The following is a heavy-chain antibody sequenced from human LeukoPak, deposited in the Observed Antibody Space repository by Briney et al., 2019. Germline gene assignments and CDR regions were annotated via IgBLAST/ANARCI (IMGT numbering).Heavy chain of an antibody. Sequence: PGGSLRLSCAASGFTFGSYWMHWVRQALGKGLVWLSRVNGDGSATSYADSVRGRFTISRDNAKNTLYLQMNSLRGEDTAVYYCARGTPTTGDYWGQGTLVTVSS. V-gene: IGHV3-74*01. CDR3: ARGTPTTGDY. D-gene: IGHD5-12*01. J-gene: IGHJ4*02. CDR2: VNGDGSAT. CDR1: GFTFGSYW.